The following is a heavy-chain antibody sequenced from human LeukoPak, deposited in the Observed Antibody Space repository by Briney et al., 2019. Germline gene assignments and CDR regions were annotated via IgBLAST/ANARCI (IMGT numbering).Heavy chain of an antibody. CDR2: IDDGGRST. Sequence: GGSLRLSCAASGFTFSSHWMNWVRQAPGKGQVWVSRIDDGGRSTVYADSVKGRFTISRDNARNTLDLQMTSLRVEDTAVYYCARVLGVTTGYNAIDVWGQGTMVTVSS. V-gene: IGHV3-74*01. CDR1: GFTFSSHW. CDR3: ARVLGVTTGYNAIDV. J-gene: IGHJ3*01. D-gene: IGHD3-9*01.